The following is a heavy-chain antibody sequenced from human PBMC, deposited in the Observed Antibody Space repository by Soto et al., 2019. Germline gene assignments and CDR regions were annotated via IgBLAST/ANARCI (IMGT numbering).Heavy chain of an antibody. CDR1: GASLSSRGHF. V-gene: IGHV4-31*01. CDR3: ALGMFMDI. J-gene: IGHJ6*04. Sequence: QVQLQESGPGLVKPSQTLSLTCTVSGASLSSRGHFWNWVRQHPGKGLEWIGYIDHSGNTYYNPSIKSLLAMSIDPSKNQLSLEVTSVTAADTALYFCALGMFMDIWGRGARVTVSA. D-gene: IGHD3-16*01. CDR2: IDHSGNT.